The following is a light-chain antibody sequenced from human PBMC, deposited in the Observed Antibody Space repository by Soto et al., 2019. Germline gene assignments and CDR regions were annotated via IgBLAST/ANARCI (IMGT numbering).Light chain of an antibody. V-gene: IGKV1-39*01. CDR3: TQSFISPFT. CDR2: AAS. J-gene: IGKJ1*01. CDR1: QSISDY. Sequence: DIQLTQSPSSLSASVGDRVTITCRASQSISDYLNWYQKKPGEAPNVLIYAASSLQSGVPSRFSGSGSETDFTITISSLKPEDFATYYFTQSFISPFTFGQGTKVEIK.